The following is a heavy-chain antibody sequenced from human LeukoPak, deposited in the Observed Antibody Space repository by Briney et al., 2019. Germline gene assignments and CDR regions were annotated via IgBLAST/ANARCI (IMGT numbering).Heavy chain of an antibody. J-gene: IGHJ4*02. CDR1: GYTFTSYG. CDR3: ARVESDYGDYEPIDY. V-gene: IGHV1-18*01. Sequence: ASVKVSCQASGYTFTSYGISWVRQAPGQGLEWMGWISAYNGNTNYAQKLQGRVTITKNTSTSTAYMELRSLRSDDTAVYNCARVESDYGDYEPIDYWGQGTLVTVSS. CDR2: ISAYNGNT. D-gene: IGHD4-17*01.